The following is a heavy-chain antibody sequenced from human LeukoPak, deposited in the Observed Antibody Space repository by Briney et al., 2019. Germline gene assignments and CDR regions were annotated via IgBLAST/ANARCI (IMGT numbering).Heavy chain of an antibody. Sequence: SETLSLTCTVSGGSISSYYWSWIRQPPGKGLEWIGYIYYSGSTNYNPSLKSRITISVDTSKNQFSLKLSSVTAADTAVYYCARGAPDICSHTSCYRVWGQGTLVTVSS. V-gene: IGHV4-59*01. J-gene: IGHJ4*02. D-gene: IGHD2-2*02. CDR1: GGSISSYY. CDR3: ARGAPDICSHTSCYRV. CDR2: IYYSGST.